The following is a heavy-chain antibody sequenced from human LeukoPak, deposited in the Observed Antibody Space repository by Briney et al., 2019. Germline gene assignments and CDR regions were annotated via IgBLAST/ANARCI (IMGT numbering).Heavy chain of an antibody. CDR2: IGPNGAST. CDR1: GFTFSNHF. V-gene: IGHV3-64D*06. J-gene: IGHJ4*02. Sequence: GESLRLSCSTSGFTFSNHFMHWVRQAPGKGLEYVSSIGPNGASTLYADSVKGRFTISRDNSKNALYLQLTSLRLEDTALYYCVKDLTGTWSFDYWGQGTLVTVSS. CDR3: VKDLTGTWSFDY. D-gene: IGHD3-9*01.